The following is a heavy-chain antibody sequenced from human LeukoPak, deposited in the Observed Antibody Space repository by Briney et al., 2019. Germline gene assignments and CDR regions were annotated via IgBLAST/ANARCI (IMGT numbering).Heavy chain of an antibody. CDR1: GGSFSGYY. CDR2: INHSGST. Sequence: SETLSLTCAVYGGSFSGYYWSWIRQPPGKGLEWIGEINHSGSTNYNPSLKSRVTISVDTSKNQFSLKLSSVTAADTAVYYCARGLEFSSSWSRDFDYWGQGTLVTVSS. CDR3: ARGLEFSSSWSRDFDY. V-gene: IGHV4-34*01. D-gene: IGHD6-13*01. J-gene: IGHJ4*02.